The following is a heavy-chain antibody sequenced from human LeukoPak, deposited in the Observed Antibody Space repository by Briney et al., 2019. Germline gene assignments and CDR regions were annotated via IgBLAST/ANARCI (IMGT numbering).Heavy chain of an antibody. V-gene: IGHV1-46*01. CDR1: GYTFTSQY. J-gene: IGHJ3*02. D-gene: IGHD3-10*01. CDR3: ASWFGENDALDI. Sequence: GASVKVSCKASGYTFTSQYVHWVRQAPGRGLEWMGIINPSGGSTRYAQKFQGGVTMTRDTSTSTVYMELKRLRSEDTAVYYCASWFGENDALDIWGQGTMVTVSS. CDR2: INPSGGST.